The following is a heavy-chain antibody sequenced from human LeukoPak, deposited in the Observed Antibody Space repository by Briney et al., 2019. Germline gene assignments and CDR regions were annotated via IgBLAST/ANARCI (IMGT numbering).Heavy chain of an antibody. CDR3: AKTKVPSYYGSGSYVDY. V-gene: IGHV3-23*01. Sequence: PGGSLRLSCAASGLTFSSYAMTWVRQAPGKGLEWVSAISGSTGSTYYADSVKGRFTISRDNSKNTLYLQMNSLRAEDTGKYYCAKTKVPSYYGSGSYVDYWGQGTLVTVSS. CDR1: GLTFSSYA. D-gene: IGHD3-10*01. CDR2: ISGSTGST. J-gene: IGHJ4*02.